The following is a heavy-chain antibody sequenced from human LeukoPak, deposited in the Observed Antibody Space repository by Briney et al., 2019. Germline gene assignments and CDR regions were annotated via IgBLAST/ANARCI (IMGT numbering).Heavy chain of an antibody. CDR3: AKDLTLYYGVGFYGMDV. CDR2: ISYDGSNK. D-gene: IGHD3-10*01. CDR1: GFTFSSYG. V-gene: IGHV3-30*18. J-gene: IGHJ6*02. Sequence: AGGSLRLSRAASGFTFSSYGMHWVRQAPGKGLEWVAVISYDGSNKYYADSVKGRFTISRDNSKNTLYLQMNSLRAEDTAVYYCAKDLTLYYGVGFYGMDVWGQGTTVTVSS.